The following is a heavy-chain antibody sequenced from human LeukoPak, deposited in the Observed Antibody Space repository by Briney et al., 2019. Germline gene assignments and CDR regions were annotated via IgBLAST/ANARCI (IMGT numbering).Heavy chain of an antibody. Sequence: GGSLRLSCAASGFTFSSYAMSWVRQAPGKGLEWVSAISGTGGDTYYADSVRGRFTISRDNSKNTLYLQMSSLRADDTAVYYCAKDRRDGDPRHFDYWGQGTLVTVSS. CDR3: AKDRRDGDPRHFDY. V-gene: IGHV3-23*01. CDR1: GFTFSSYA. CDR2: ISGTGGDT. D-gene: IGHD5-24*01. J-gene: IGHJ4*02.